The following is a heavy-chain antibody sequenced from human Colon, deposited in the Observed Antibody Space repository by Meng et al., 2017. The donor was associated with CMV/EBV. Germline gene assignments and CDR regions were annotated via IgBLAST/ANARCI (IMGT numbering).Heavy chain of an antibody. Sequence: GESLKISCAASGFTFSSYSLNWVRQAPGKGLEWVSSISHSSDTKYADSVKGRFTLSRDNAQNSVFLQINSLTAEDTAVYYCARGWPPDYWGQGTLVTVSS. CDR1: GFTFSSYS. CDR3: ARGWPPDY. V-gene: IGHV3-21*06. D-gene: IGHD6-13*01. J-gene: IGHJ4*02. CDR2: ISHSSDT.